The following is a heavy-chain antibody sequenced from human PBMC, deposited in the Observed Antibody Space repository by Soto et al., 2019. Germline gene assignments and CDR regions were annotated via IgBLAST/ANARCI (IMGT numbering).Heavy chain of an antibody. D-gene: IGHD2-8*01. CDR1: GYSFTEYH. V-gene: IGHV1-2*04. Sequence: GASVKVSSKASGYSFTEYHIHWVRQAPGQGLELLGRINPKRGGTSTAQKFQGWVTMTTDTSISTASMELTRLTSDDTAIYYCARGDSTDCSNGVCSFFYNHDMDVWGQGTTVTVSS. CDR3: ARGDSTDCSNGVCSFFYNHDMDV. J-gene: IGHJ6*02. CDR2: INPKRGGT.